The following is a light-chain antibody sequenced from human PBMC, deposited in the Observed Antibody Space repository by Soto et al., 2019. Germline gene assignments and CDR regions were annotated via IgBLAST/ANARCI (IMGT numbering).Light chain of an antibody. CDR1: QSVSSNY. V-gene: IGKV3-20*01. J-gene: IGKJ1*01. CDR2: GAS. Sequence: EIVLTQSPGTLSLSAGDRATLSCRASQSVSSNYLAWYQQKPGQTPRLLIYGASSRATGIPDRFSGSGSGTDFTLTISSMEAEDFAVYYCQQSGSSPWTFGQGTRVEIK. CDR3: QQSGSSPWT.